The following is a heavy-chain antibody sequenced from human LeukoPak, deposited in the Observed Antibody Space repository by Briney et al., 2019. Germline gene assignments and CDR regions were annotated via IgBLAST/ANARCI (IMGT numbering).Heavy chain of an antibody. Sequence: GASVRVSCKASGYTFTGYYMHWVRQAPGQGLEWMGRINPNSGGTNYAQKFQGRVTMTRDTSISTAYMELSRLRSDDTAVYYCARVRATDLAYFDYWGQGTLVTVSS. CDR2: INPNSGGT. V-gene: IGHV1-2*02. CDR3: ARVRATDLAYFDY. J-gene: IGHJ4*02. CDR1: GYTFTGYY.